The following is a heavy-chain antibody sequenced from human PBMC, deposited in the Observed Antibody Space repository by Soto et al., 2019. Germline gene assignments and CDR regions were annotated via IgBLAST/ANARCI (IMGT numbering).Heavy chain of an antibody. J-gene: IGHJ4*02. CDR1: GDSVSSNSAA. Sequence: PLLLRQSQTLSLTCAISGDSVSSNSAAWNWIRQSPSRGLEWLGRTYYRSKWYNDYAVSVKSRITINPDTSKNQFSLQLNSVTPEDTAVYYCARYSGYDYIPSFDYWGQGTLVTVSS. D-gene: IGHD5-12*01. CDR3: ARYSGYDYIPSFDY. CDR2: TYYRSKWYN. V-gene: IGHV6-1*01.